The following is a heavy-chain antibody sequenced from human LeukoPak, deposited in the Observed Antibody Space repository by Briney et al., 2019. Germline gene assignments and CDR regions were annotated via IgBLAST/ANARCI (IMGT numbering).Heavy chain of an antibody. Sequence: GASVKVSCKASGGTFNNYAISWVRQAPGQGLEWMGRIIPFLGIPNYAQKFQGRVTMTEDTSTDTAYMELSSLRSEDTAVYYCATVTPYYTLIVVVPAAEGGAFDIWGQGTMVTVSS. CDR2: IIPFLGIP. V-gene: IGHV1-69*04. CDR3: ATVTPYYTLIVVVPAAEGGAFDI. CDR1: GGTFNNYA. D-gene: IGHD2-2*01. J-gene: IGHJ3*02.